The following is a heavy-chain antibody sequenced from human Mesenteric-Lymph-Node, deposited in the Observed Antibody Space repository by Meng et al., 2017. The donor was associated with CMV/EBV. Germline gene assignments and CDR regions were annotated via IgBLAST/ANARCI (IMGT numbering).Heavy chain of an antibody. Sequence: QGQLKQWGSGLLKPSETLSLTCAAYGGSFSGYYWSWIRQPPGKGLEWIGEINHSGSTNYNPSLKSRVTISVDTSKNQFSLKLSSVTAADTAVYYCARHQRWLKSEGGFNYWGQGTLVTVSS. D-gene: IGHD4-23*01. CDR2: INHSGST. CDR1: GGSFSGYY. CDR3: ARHQRWLKSEGGFNY. V-gene: IGHV4-34*01. J-gene: IGHJ4*02.